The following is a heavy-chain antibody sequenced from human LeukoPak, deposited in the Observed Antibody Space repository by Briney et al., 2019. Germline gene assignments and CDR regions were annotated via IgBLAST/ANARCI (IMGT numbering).Heavy chain of an antibody. D-gene: IGHD1-1*01. J-gene: IGHJ4*02. CDR3: ARGRTDY. CDR1: GYTFTGYY. V-gene: IGHV1-2*02. Sequence: ASVKVSCKASGYTFTGYYMHWVRQAPGQGLEWMGWINANSGGTNYAQKCQGRVTMTRDTSISTAYMELSRLRSDDTAVYYCARGRTDYWGQGTLVTVSS. CDR2: INANSGGT.